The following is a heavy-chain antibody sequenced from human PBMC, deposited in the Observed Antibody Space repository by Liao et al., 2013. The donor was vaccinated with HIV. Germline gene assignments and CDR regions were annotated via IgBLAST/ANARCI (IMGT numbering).Heavy chain of an antibody. CDR1: GESFSGYY. V-gene: IGHV4-34*01. J-gene: IGHJ2*01. D-gene: IGHD1-26*01. CDR3: ARVQWXPAPNWYSDL. Sequence: QVQLQQWGAGLLKPSETLSLTCAVYGESFSGYYWSWIRQPPGKGLEWIGSIYYSGSTNYNPSLKSRVSISADTSSNHVSLKLTSVTAADTAVYYCARVQWXPAPNWYSDLWGRGTLVIVSS. CDR2: IYYSGST.